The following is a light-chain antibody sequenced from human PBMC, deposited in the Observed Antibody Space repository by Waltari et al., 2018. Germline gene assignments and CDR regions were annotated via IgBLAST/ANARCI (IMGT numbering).Light chain of an antibody. J-gene: IGLJ3*02. V-gene: IGLV3-21*04. Sequence: SYVLTQPPAVSVAPGKTATILGGGNELGIKSVHWSQQKPGQAPMLVIHDDSDRPSGIPERFFGSNAENTATLTISGVEAGDEADYYCQVWDNSSDQWVFGGGTKLTVL. CDR2: DDS. CDR1: ELGIKS. CDR3: QVWDNSSDQWV.